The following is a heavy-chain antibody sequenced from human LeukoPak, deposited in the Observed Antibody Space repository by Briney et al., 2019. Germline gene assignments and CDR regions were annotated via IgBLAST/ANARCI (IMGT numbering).Heavy chain of an antibody. D-gene: IGHD6-13*01. V-gene: IGHV4-59*01. Sequence: SETLSLTCTVSGGSISSYYWSWIRQPPGKGLEWIGYIYYSGSTNYNPSLKSRGTISVDTSKNQFSLKLSSVTAADTAVYYCASGYSSSWYPPDAFDIWGQGTMVTVSS. J-gene: IGHJ3*02. CDR1: GGSISSYY. CDR2: IYYSGST. CDR3: ASGYSSSWYPPDAFDI.